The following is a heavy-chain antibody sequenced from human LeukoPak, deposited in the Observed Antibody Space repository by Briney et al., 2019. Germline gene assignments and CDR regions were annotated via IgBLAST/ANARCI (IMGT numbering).Heavy chain of an antibody. J-gene: IGHJ4*02. CDR3: AREDCSGGSCYD. CDR1: GFTFSSYS. Sequence: PGGSLRLSCAASGFTFSSYSMDWVRQAPGKGPEWVSYISSSSSTIYYADSVKGRFTISRDNAKNSLYLQMNSLRAEDTAVYYCAREDCSGGSCYDWGQGTLVTVSS. V-gene: IGHV3-48*04. CDR2: ISSSSSTI. D-gene: IGHD2-15*01.